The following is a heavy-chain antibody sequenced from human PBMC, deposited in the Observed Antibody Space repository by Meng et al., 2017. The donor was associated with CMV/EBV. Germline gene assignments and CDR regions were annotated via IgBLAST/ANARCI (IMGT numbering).Heavy chain of an antibody. V-gene: IGHV4-4*07. CDR1: VGSISSYY. Sequence: QVQRQEPGPGLGKPSETLSPTCTVSVGSISSYYWSWIRQPAGKGLEWIGRIYTSGSTNYNPSLKSRVTMSVDTSKNQFSLKLSSVTAADTAVYYCARGGLYYYDSSGHFDYWGQGTLVTVSS. J-gene: IGHJ4*02. CDR2: IYTSGST. CDR3: ARGGLYYYDSSGHFDY. D-gene: IGHD3-22*01.